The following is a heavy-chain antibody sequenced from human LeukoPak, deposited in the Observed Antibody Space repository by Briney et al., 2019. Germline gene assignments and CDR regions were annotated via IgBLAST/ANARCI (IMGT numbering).Heavy chain of an antibody. D-gene: IGHD3-22*01. V-gene: IGHV1-69*04. J-gene: IGHJ4*02. CDR1: GGTFSSYA. CDR2: IIPILGIA. CDR3: ARGVSRNYYDSSYDY. Sequence: SVKVSCKASGGTFSSYAISWVRQAPGQGLEWMGRIIPILGIANCAQKFQGRVTITADKSTSTAYMELSSLRSEDTAVYYCARGVSRNYYDSSYDYWGQGTLVTVSS.